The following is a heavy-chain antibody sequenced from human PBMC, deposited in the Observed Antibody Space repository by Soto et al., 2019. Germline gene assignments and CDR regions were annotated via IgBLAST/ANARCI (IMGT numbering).Heavy chain of an antibody. Sequence: ALTCSVSGGTITSGRSSWNWIRQSPGKGLEWIAYIYHSGGTYYNPSLKSRVTISVDTSKNQFSLKLSSVTAADTAVYYCAREGTYGYGYAAYYYAMDVWGQGTTVTVSS. CDR3: AREGTYGYGYAAYYYAMDV. J-gene: IGHJ6*02. D-gene: IGHD5-18*01. CDR1: GGTITSGRSS. V-gene: IGHV4-30-2*06. CDR2: IYHSGGT.